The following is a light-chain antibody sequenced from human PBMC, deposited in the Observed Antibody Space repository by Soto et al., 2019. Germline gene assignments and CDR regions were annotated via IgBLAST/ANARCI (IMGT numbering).Light chain of an antibody. V-gene: IGKV1-27*01. CDR1: QGINNY. CDR3: QKSNSAPWT. Sequence: DIQMTQSPSSLSASLGDRVTITCRASQGINNYLAWYQQRPGKVPKLLISGASSLHSGVPSRFNGRGSGTDFTLTISSLQPEDVATYYCQKSNSAPWTFGQGTKIEIK. J-gene: IGKJ1*01. CDR2: GAS.